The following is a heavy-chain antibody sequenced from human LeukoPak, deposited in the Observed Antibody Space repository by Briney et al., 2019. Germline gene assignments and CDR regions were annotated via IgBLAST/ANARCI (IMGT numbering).Heavy chain of an antibody. V-gene: IGHV4-31*03. CDR3: ARESISYYYDSRATDY. D-gene: IGHD3-22*01. CDR2: IYYSGST. J-gene: IGHJ4*02. CDR1: GGSISSGGYY. Sequence: SETLSLTCTVSGGSISSGGYYWSWIRQHPGKGLEWIGYIYYSGSTYYNPSLKSRVTISVDTSKNQFSLKLSSVTAADTAVYYCARESISYYYDSRATDYWGQGTLVTVSS.